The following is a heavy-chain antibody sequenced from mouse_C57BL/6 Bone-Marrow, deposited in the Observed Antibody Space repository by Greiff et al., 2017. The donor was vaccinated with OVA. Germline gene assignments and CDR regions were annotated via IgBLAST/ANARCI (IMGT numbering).Heavy chain of an antibody. Sequence: QVQLQQPGAELVKPGASVKMSCKASGYTFTSYWITWVKQRPGQGLEWIGDIYPGSGSTNYNEKFKSKATLTVDTSSSTAYMQLSSLTSEDSAVYYCAKKDFYYDYDEGYYAMDYWGQGTSVTVSS. D-gene: IGHD2-4*01. CDR1: GYTFTSYW. CDR3: AKKDFYYDYDEGYYAMDY. J-gene: IGHJ4*01. V-gene: IGHV1-55*01. CDR2: IYPGSGST.